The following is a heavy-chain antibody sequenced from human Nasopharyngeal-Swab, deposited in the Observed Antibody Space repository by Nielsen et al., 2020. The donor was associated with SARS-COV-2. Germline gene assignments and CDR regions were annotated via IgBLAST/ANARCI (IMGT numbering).Heavy chain of an antibody. Sequence: GESLKISCAASGFTFSDYYMSWIRHIPGTGLEWVSYISGSSSHTSYADSVKGRFTISRDNAKNSLYLEMTSLRADDTAVYYCARTSYYGSGSLDYWVQGTQVTVSS. D-gene: IGHD3-10*01. CDR1: GFTFSDYY. V-gene: IGHV3-11*03. CDR3: ARTSYYGSGSLDY. J-gene: IGHJ4*02. CDR2: ISGSSSHT.